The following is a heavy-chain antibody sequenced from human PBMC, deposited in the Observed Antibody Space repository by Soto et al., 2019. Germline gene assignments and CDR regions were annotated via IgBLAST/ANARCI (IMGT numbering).Heavy chain of an antibody. J-gene: IGHJ4*02. CDR3: ARDRNRYSRGWYLGY. V-gene: IGHV1-3*01. D-gene: IGHD6-19*01. CDR1: GYTFTSYA. CDR2: INAGNGNT. Sequence: QVQLVQSGAEVKKPGASVKVSCKASGYTFTSYAMHWVRQAPGQRLEWMGWINAGNGNTKYSQKFQGRVTITRDTSASTAYMELSSLRSEDTAVYYCARDRNRYSRGWYLGYWGQGTLVTVSS.